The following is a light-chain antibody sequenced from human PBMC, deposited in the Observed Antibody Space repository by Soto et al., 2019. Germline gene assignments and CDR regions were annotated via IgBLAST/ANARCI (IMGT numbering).Light chain of an antibody. V-gene: IGKV4-1*01. Sequence: DIVMTQSPASLAWPLGKRATTNSSPTQVVLERPKIKTPLAWHQRKAGQPPKVLIYWASSRESGVPDRFRGSGSETDFTLTITNVQADDVAVYYCQQYFTTPQTFGPGTKVEI. CDR3: QQYFTTPQT. CDR1: QVVLERPKIKTP. CDR2: WAS. J-gene: IGKJ2*01.